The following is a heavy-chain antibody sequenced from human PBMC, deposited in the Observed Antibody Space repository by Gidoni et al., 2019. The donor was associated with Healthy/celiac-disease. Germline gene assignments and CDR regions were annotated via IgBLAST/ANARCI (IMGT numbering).Heavy chain of an antibody. Sequence: QVQLQQWGAGLLKPSATMSLTCAVYGGSFSGYYWSWIRPHPGKGLEWSGEINHSGRTNYNPSLKSRVTISVDTSKNQFSLKLSSVTAADTAVYYCERGAYGYDILTGYRNWGQGTLVTVSS. CDR1: GGSFSGYY. CDR2: INHSGRT. V-gene: IGHV4-34*01. D-gene: IGHD3-9*01. J-gene: IGHJ4*02. CDR3: ERGAYGYDILTGYRN.